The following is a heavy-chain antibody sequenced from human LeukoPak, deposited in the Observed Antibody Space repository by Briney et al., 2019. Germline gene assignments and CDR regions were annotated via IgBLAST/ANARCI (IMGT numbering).Heavy chain of an antibody. CDR1: GYTFSAYY. D-gene: IGHD3-22*01. V-gene: IGHV1-2*02. Sequence: ASVKVSCKTSGYTFSAYYVHWVRQAPGQGLEWMGWVNPYNGGTNYAQKFQGRVIMTSDTSISTAFMELSSLTSDDTAVYYCARSYYDSSGDYGAYWGQGTLVTVSS. CDR2: VNPYNGGT. J-gene: IGHJ4*02. CDR3: ARSYYDSSGDYGAY.